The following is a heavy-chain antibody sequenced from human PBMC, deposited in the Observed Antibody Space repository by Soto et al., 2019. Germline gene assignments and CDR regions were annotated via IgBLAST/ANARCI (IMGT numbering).Heavy chain of an antibody. CDR3: ARAVLGYCSSTSCYGVDP. Sequence: PSETLSLTCTVSGGSISSGDYYWSWIRQPPGKGLEWIGYIYYSGSTYYNPSLKSRVTISVDTSKNQFSLKLSSVTAADTAVYYCARAVLGYCSSTSCYGVDPWGQGTLGTVPQ. CDR1: GGSISSGDYY. D-gene: IGHD2-2*01. V-gene: IGHV4-30-4*01. CDR2: IYYSGST. J-gene: IGHJ5*02.